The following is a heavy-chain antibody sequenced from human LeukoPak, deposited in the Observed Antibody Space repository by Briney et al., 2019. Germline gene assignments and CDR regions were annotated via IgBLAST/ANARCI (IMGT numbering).Heavy chain of an antibody. CDR3: ASGLGYCSSTSCYEYY. CDR1: GFTFSSYS. V-gene: IGHV3-21*01. J-gene: IGHJ4*02. CDR2: VSSSSSYI. D-gene: IGHD2-2*01. Sequence: GGSLRLSCAASGFTFSSYSMNWVRQAPGKGLEWVSSVSSSSSYIYYADSVKGRFTISRDNAQNSLYLQMNSLRAEDTAVYYCASGLGYCSSTSCYEYYWGQGTLVTVSS.